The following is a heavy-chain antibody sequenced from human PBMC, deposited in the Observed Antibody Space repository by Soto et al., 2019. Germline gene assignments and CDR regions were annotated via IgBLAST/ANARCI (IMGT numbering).Heavy chain of an antibody. Sequence: GASVKVSCKTSGYTFTTYGIRWVRQAPGQGLEWMGWISAYNGGTNYAQKFQDRLTMTTDTSTSTAYMELRSLRSDDTAVYFCARATNASNWDYWGQGTLVTVS. V-gene: IGHV1-18*01. CDR1: GYTFTTYG. J-gene: IGHJ4*02. CDR2: ISAYNGGT. CDR3: ARATNASNWDY. D-gene: IGHD6-13*01.